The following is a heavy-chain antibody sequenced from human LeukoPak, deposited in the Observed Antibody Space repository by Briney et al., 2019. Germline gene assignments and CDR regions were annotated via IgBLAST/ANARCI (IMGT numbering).Heavy chain of an antibody. CDR3: ARDQTLFWEFDGFDI. Sequence: KPGGSLRLSCVASGFTFSSHSINGVRQAPGKGLEWIATVTSTNKIHYADSVKGRFTISRDNAENSVYLQMNSLRDEDTAVYSCARDQTLFWEFDGFDIWGRGTKVTVSS. D-gene: IGHD3-3*01. CDR2: VTSTNKI. CDR1: GFTFSSHS. V-gene: IGHV3-69-1*01. J-gene: IGHJ3*02.